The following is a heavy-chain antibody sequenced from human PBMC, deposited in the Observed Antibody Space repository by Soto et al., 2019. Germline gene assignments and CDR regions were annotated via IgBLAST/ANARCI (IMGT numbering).Heavy chain of an antibody. CDR2: ISGSTGIT. Sequence: GGSLRLSCAASGFTFDIYAMSWVRQAPGKGLEWVSGISGSTGITYYADSVKGRFTISRDNSKNTVYLQMDSLRAEDTAVFYCAKFFVDAKLIGRVDAMGFYYYGMDVWGQGASVTVSS. D-gene: IGHD2-15*01. J-gene: IGHJ6*02. CDR1: GFTFDIYA. V-gene: IGHV3-23*01. CDR3: AKFFVDAKLIGRVDAMGFYYYGMDV.